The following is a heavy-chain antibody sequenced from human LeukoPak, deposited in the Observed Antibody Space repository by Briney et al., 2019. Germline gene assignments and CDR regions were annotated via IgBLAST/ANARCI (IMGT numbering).Heavy chain of an antibody. CDR3: ARGNIVVVTAIPYYYGMDV. J-gene: IGHJ6*02. CDR1: GYTFTSYA. Sequence: ASVKVSCKASGYTFTSYAMNWVRQAPGQGLEWMGWINTNTGNPTYAQGFTGRFVFSLDTSVSTAYLQISSLKAEDTAVYYCARGNIVVVTAIPYYYGMDVWGQGTTVTVSS. D-gene: IGHD2-21*02. CDR2: INTNTGNP. V-gene: IGHV7-4-1*02.